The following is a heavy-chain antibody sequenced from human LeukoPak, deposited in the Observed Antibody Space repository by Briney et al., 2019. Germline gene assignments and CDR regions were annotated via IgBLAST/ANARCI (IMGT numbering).Heavy chain of an antibody. V-gene: IGHV3-30*02. J-gene: IGHJ4*02. CDR2: IRYDGSNK. CDR3: AKGWELLDYFDY. D-gene: IGHD1-26*01. Sequence: GGSLRLSCAASGFTFSSYGMHWVRQAPGKGLEWVAFIRYDGSNKYYADSVKGRFTISRDNSKNTLYLQMNSLRAEDTAVYYCAKGWELLDYFDYWGQGTLVTVSS. CDR1: GFTFSSYG.